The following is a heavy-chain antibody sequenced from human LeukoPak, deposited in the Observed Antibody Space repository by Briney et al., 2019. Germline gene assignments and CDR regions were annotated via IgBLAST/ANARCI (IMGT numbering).Heavy chain of an antibody. CDR3: ARIGAGSSRDY. Sequence: PGGSLRLSCAASGFTFSNFAVTWVRQAPGKGLEWVSSIVGGSSTYYADSLKGRFTISRDNAKNSLYLQMNSLRAEDTAVYYCARIGAGSSRDYWGQGTLVTVSS. J-gene: IGHJ4*02. CDR2: IVGGSST. V-gene: IGHV3-21*01. CDR1: GFTFSNFA. D-gene: IGHD6-13*01.